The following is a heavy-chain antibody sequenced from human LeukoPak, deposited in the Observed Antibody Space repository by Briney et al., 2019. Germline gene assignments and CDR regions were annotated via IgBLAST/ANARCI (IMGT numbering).Heavy chain of an antibody. Sequence: PSETLSLTCTVSGGSISSYYWSWIRQPPGKGLEWIGYIYYSGSTNYNPSLKSRVTISVDTSKNQFSLKLSSVTAADTAVYYCARVAYCSGGSCYVHAFDIWGQGTMVTVSS. CDR1: GGSISSYY. J-gene: IGHJ3*02. V-gene: IGHV4-59*01. D-gene: IGHD2-15*01. CDR3: ARVAYCSGGSCYVHAFDI. CDR2: IYYSGST.